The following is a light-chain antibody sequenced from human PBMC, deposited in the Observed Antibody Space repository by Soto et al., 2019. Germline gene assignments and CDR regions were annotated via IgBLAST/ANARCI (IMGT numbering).Light chain of an antibody. Sequence: DIQMTQSPSTLSGSVGDRVTITCRASQTISSWLAWYQQKPGKAPKLLIYKASTLKSGVPSRFSGSGSGTEFTLTISSMQTADFANYYCQHYNSYSEAFGQGTKVDIK. CDR1: QTISSW. V-gene: IGKV1-5*03. CDR3: QHYNSYSEA. J-gene: IGKJ1*01. CDR2: KAS.